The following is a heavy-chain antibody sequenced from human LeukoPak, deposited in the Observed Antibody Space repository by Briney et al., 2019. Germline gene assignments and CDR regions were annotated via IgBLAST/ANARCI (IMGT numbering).Heavy chain of an antibody. CDR3: AHRLGYCSGGSCHNWFDP. V-gene: IGHV2-5*01. CDR2: IYWNDDK. J-gene: IGHJ5*02. CDR1: GFSLSTSGVG. D-gene: IGHD2-15*01. Sequence: SGPTLVNPTQTLTLTCTFSGFSLSTSGVGVGWIRQPPGKALEWLALIYWNDDKRYSPSLKSRLTITKDTSKSQVVLTMTNMDPVDTATYYCAHRLGYCSGGSCHNWFDPWGQGTLVTVSS.